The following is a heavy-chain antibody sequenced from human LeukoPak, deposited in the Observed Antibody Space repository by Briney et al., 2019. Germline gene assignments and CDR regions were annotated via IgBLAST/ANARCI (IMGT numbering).Heavy chain of an antibody. CDR1: GFTFSSYA. V-gene: IGHV3-23*01. J-gene: IGHJ4*02. D-gene: IGHD5-18*01. CDR3: AKGSGYSNGDAIDY. CDR2: ISGSGGST. Sequence: PGGSLRLSCAASGFTFSSYAMSWVRQAPGKGLEWVSAISGSGGSTYYADSVKGRFTISRDNSKNTVYLQMNSLRAEDTAVYYCAKGSGYSNGDAIDYWGQGTLVTVSS.